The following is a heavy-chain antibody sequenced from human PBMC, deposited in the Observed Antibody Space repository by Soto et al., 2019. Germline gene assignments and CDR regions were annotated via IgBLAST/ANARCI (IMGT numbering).Heavy chain of an antibody. Sequence: QVKLVQSGAEVKKPGASVKVSCNASGYTFTSYGISWVRQAPGQGLEWMGWISAYNGNTKYAQKLQGRVTMTTDTSASTAYMEVRSLRSDDTAVYYCARDLAVGLVDYWGQGTLVTVSS. CDR2: ISAYNGNT. D-gene: IGHD6-19*01. J-gene: IGHJ4*02. V-gene: IGHV1-18*01. CDR3: ARDLAVGLVDY. CDR1: GYTFTSYG.